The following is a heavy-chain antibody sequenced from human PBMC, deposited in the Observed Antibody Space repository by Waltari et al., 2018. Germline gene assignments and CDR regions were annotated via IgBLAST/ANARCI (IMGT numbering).Heavy chain of an antibody. D-gene: IGHD3-10*01. Sequence: QVQLQESGPGLVKPSETLSLTCAVSGYSISSGYYWGWIRQPPGKGLEWIGSIYHSGSTYYNPSLKSRVTISVDTSKNQFSLKLSSVTAADTAVYYCARSYYYGSLGYWGQGTLVTVSS. CDR1: GYSISSGYY. J-gene: IGHJ4*02. V-gene: IGHV4-38-2*01. CDR3: ARSYYYGSLGY. CDR2: IYHSGST.